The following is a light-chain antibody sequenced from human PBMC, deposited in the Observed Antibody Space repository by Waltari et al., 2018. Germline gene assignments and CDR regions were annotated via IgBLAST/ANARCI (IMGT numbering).Light chain of an antibody. Sequence: QSALTQPASVPGSPGQSITISCTGLSNYVGRSDFFSWYQQHPDRAPKVVISGDNKRPSGVPNRFSASNSGNTASLTISGLQAEDEAHYYCSSYAGLGPVLFGGGTKLTV. CDR2: GDN. V-gene: IGLV2-23*01. CDR1: SNYVGRSDF. J-gene: IGLJ2*01. CDR3: SSYAGLGPVL.